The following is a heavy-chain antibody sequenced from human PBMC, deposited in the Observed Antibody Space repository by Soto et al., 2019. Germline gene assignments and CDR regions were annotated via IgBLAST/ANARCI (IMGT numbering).Heavy chain of an antibody. CDR1: GDSVSSNSAA. CDR2: TYYRSKWYN. Sequence: SQTLSLTCDISGDSVSSNSAARNWIRKSPSRGLEWLGRTYYRSKWYNDYAVSVKSRITINPDTSKNQFSLQLNSVTPEDTAVYYCARGYSSSWVYYYYGMDVWGQGTTVTVSS. D-gene: IGHD6-13*01. V-gene: IGHV6-1*01. J-gene: IGHJ6*02. CDR3: ARGYSSSWVYYYYGMDV.